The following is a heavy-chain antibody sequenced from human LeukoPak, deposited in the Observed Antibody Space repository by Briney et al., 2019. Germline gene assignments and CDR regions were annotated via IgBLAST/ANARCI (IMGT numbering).Heavy chain of an antibody. J-gene: IGHJ4*02. CDR1: GFTVSSNY. Sequence: PGGSLRLSCAASGFTVSSNYMSWVRQAPGKGLEWVSVIYSGGSTYYADSVKGRFTISRDNSKNTLYLQMNSLRAEDTAVYYCAREGVGGSGSYVDYWGQGTLVTVSS. CDR2: IYSGGST. CDR3: AREGVGGSGSYVDY. D-gene: IGHD3-10*01. V-gene: IGHV3-66*01.